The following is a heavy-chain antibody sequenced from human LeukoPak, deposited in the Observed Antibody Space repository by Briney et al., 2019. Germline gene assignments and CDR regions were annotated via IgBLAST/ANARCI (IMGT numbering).Heavy chain of an antibody. J-gene: IGHJ4*02. CDR3: ARGKPDYSDYFDY. Sequence: SETLSLTCTVSGGSITPYYWNWIRQTAGKGLQWIGRIYTSGLTNYNPSLNSRVTMSIDASKNQFSLRLTSVTAADTAVYYCARGKPDYSDYFDYWGQGALVTVSS. V-gene: IGHV4-4*07. D-gene: IGHD4-11*01. CDR1: GGSITPYY. CDR2: IYTSGLT.